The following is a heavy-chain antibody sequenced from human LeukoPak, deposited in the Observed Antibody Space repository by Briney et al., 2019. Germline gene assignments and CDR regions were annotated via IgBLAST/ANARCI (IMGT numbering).Heavy chain of an antibody. CDR2: IKSKVHGGTT. Sequence: GGTLRLSCAASGFTFSNAWMNWVCHAPPKGLEWVGRIKSKVHGGTTDYAAHVKDRFIVSRDDSKNTLCLHMNSLKTEVTAVYYCTTDPGVSDAIEVYYWGQGTPVTASS. V-gene: IGHV3-15*01. CDR3: TTDPGVSDAIEVYY. CDR1: GFTFSNAW. J-gene: IGHJ4*02. D-gene: IGHD1-14*01.